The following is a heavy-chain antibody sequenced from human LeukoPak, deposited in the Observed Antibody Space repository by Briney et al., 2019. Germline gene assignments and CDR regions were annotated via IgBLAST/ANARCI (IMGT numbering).Heavy chain of an antibody. CDR1: GFTFRNYY. J-gene: IGHJ4*02. Sequence: QTGGSLRLSCAASGFTFRNYYMHWVRQAPGKGLEWVAVISLDGNNEYYADSVKGRFTISRDNSKNTLYLQMNSLRAEDTAVYYCAREASPKALGYWGQGTLVTVSS. CDR2: ISLDGNNE. CDR3: AREASPKALGY. V-gene: IGHV3-30-3*01.